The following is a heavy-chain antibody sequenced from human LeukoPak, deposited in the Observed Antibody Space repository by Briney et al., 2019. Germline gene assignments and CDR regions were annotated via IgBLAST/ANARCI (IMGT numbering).Heavy chain of an antibody. CDR2: INWNGGST. V-gene: IGHV3-20*04. J-gene: IGHJ4*02. Sequence: GGSLRLSCAASGFTFSSYSMTWVRQAPGKGLEWVSGINWNGGSTGYADSVKGRFTISRDNAKNSLYLQMNSLRAEDTALYYCARAVAGTRGPFDYWGQGTLVTVSS. CDR1: GFTFSSYS. D-gene: IGHD6-19*01. CDR3: ARAVAGTRGPFDY.